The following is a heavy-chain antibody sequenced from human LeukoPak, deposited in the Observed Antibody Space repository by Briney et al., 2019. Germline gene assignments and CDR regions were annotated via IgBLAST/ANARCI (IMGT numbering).Heavy chain of an antibody. CDR3: ARLSGAPVRHPIYHFDY. CDR2: VYHSGST. CDR1: GYFISSGYY. V-gene: IGHV4-38-2*01. J-gene: IGHJ4*02. Sequence: SETLSLTCAVSGYFISSGYYWGWIRQPPGKGLEWIGNVYHSGSTYKNPSLKSRVSISLDTSNNQFSLKLTSVTAADTAIYYCARLSGAPVRHPIYHFDYWGQGTLATVSS. D-gene: IGHD1-26*01.